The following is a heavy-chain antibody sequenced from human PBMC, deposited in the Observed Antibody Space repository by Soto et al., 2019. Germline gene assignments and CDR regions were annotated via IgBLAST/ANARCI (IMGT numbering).Heavy chain of an antibody. D-gene: IGHD2-15*01. Sequence: GGSLRLSCAASGFTFSNAWMSWVRQAPGKGLEWVGRIKSKTDGGTTDYAAPGKGRFTTSRDDSKNTLYLQMNSLKTEDTAVYYCTTGGYCSGGSCYHTNHDAFDIWGQGTMVTVSS. V-gene: IGHV3-15*01. CDR2: IKSKTDGGTT. J-gene: IGHJ3*02. CDR1: GFTFSNAW. CDR3: TTGGYCSGGSCYHTNHDAFDI.